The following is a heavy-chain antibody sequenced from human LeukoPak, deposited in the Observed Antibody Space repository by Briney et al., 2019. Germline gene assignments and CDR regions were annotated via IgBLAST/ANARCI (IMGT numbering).Heavy chain of an antibody. CDR1: GFSFSSYS. D-gene: IGHD2-21*02. Sequence: GGSLRLSCAASGFSFSSYSVNWVRQAPGKGLEWVSSISSTSSYIYYTDSVKGRFTISRDNAKNSLYLQMNSLRAEDTAVYRCMVTHPQHYYFDYWGQGTLVTVSS. J-gene: IGHJ4*02. CDR3: MVTHPQHYYFDY. V-gene: IGHV3-21*01. CDR2: ISSTSSYI.